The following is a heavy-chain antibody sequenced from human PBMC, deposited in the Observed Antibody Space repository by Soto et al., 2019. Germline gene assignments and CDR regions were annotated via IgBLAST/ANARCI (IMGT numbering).Heavy chain of an antibody. CDR2: VSSGGGT. Sequence: EVELLESGGGLVQPEGSLRLSCAASGFTFSTYAMGWVRQAPGKGLEWVSVVSSGGGTHYADSVKGRFTVYRDNSKNTLSLQMNSLRDDATAVYYCAKRRGAGGHFGYWGQGAQVTVSS. D-gene: IGHD2-15*01. V-gene: IGHV3-23*01. J-gene: IGHJ4*02. CDR1: GFTFSTYA. CDR3: AKRRGAGGHFGY.